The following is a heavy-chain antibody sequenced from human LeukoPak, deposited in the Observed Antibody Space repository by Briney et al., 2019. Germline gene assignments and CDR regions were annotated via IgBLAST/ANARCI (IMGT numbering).Heavy chain of an antibody. CDR3: ARDQSPYHMDV. V-gene: IGHV3-7*01. CDR1: GFTFSSYW. Sequence: GGSLRLSCAASGFTFSSYWMSWVRQAPGKGLEWVANIRQDGSEKYYVDSVKGRFTISRDNAKNSLYLQMNSLRAEDTAVYYCARDQSPYHMDVWGKGTTVTVSS. CDR2: IRQDGSEK. J-gene: IGHJ6*03.